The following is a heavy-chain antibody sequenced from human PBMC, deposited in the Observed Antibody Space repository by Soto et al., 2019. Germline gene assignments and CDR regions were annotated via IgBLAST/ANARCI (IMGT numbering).Heavy chain of an antibody. D-gene: IGHD2-2*01. J-gene: IGHJ5*02. V-gene: IGHV4-59*01. CDR2: IYYSGST. Sequence: SETLSLTCTVSGGSISSYYWSWIRQPPGKGLEWVGNIYYSGSTDHNPSLKSRLTISVDTSKNQFSLKLTSVTAADTAVYYCARESCSSTSCSNNWFDPWGQGTLVTVSS. CDR1: GGSISSYY. CDR3: ARESCSSTSCSNNWFDP.